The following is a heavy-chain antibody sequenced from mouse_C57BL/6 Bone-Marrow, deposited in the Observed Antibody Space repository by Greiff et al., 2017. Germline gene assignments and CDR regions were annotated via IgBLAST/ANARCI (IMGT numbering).Heavy chain of an antibody. CDR3: ARETTVVATDFDY. D-gene: IGHD1-1*01. CDR2: IYPRSGNT. V-gene: IGHV1-81*01. Sequence: SGAGLARPGASVKLSCAASGYTFRSYGISWVKQSTGKGLEWIGEIYPRSGNTYYNEKFKGKATLTADKSSSTAYMELRSLTSEDPAVYFCARETTVVATDFDYWGQGTPLTVSS. CDR1: GYTFRSYG. J-gene: IGHJ2*01.